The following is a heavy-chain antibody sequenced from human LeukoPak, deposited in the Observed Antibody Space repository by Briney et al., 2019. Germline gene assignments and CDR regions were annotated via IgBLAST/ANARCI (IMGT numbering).Heavy chain of an antibody. CDR2: ISSSSSYM. Sequence: GGSLRLSCAASGFTFSSYSMNWVRQAPGEGLEWVSSISSSSSYMYYADSVKGRFTISRDNAKNSLYLQMNSLRAEDTAVYYCARDRGSYYWGDYWGQGTLVTVSS. CDR1: GFTFSSYS. CDR3: ARDRGSYYWGDY. J-gene: IGHJ4*02. D-gene: IGHD1-26*01. V-gene: IGHV3-21*01.